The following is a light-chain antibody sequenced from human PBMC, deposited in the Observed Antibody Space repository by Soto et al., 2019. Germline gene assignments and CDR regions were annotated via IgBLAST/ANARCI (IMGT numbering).Light chain of an antibody. CDR1: SSDVGGYNY. CDR2: EVS. J-gene: IGLJ2*01. CDR3: SSYAGSNIVV. V-gene: IGLV2-8*01. Sequence: QSALTQPPSASGSPGQSVTISCTGTSSDVGGYNYVSWYQQHPGKAPKLMIYEVSKRPSGVPDRFSGSKSGNTASLTVSGLQAEDEADYYCSSYAGSNIVVFGGETKVTVL.